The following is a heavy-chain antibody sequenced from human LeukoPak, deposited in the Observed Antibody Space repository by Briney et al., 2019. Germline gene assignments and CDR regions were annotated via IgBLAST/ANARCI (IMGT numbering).Heavy chain of an antibody. J-gene: IGHJ4*02. D-gene: IGHD5-24*01. V-gene: IGHV3-53*01. CDR2: LYSGGGT. CDR3: ARSRDGSLDY. Sequence: GGSLRLSCAASGFTVSSNYMSWVRQAPGKGLEWVSILYSGGGTYYADSVRGRFTISRDNSKNTLYLQMNSLRADDTAVYYCARSRDGSLDYWGQGTLVTVSS. CDR1: GFTVSSNY.